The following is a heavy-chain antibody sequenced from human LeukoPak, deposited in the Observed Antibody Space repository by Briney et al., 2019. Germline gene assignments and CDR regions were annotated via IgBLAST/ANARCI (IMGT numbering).Heavy chain of an antibody. Sequence: SETLSLTCTVSGGSISSYYWSWIRQPAGKGLEWIGRMYTSGSGHTNYNPSLKSRVTMSVDTSKNQFSLKLTSVTAADTAVCYCARGGGYGEVWGQGTLVTVSS. CDR3: ARGGGYGEV. CDR1: GGSISSYY. CDR2: MYTSGSGHT. D-gene: IGHD4-17*01. V-gene: IGHV4-4*07. J-gene: IGHJ4*02.